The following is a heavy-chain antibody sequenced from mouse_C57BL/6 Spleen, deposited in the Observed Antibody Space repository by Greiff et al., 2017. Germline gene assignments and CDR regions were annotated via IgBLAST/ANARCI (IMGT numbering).Heavy chain of an antibody. CDR3: ARSASWEWYFDV. CDR2: IDPSDSET. J-gene: IGHJ1*03. D-gene: IGHD4-1*01. Sequence: QVQLQQPGAELVRPGSSVKLSCKASGYTFTSYWMHWVKQRPIQGLEWIGNIDPSDSETHYNQKFKDKATLTVDKSSSTAYMQLSSLTSEDSAVYYCARSASWEWYFDVWGTGTTVTVSS. V-gene: IGHV1-52*01. CDR1: GYTFTSYW.